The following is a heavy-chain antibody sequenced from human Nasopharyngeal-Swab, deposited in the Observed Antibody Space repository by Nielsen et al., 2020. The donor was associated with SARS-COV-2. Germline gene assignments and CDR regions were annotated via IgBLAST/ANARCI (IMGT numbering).Heavy chain of an antibody. Sequence: RQAPGKGLEWVSSTSSRSGDISYTDSVKGRFSISRGNAKNSLYMQMNSLRVEDRAVYYCARDLEDIFDHWGQGALVTVSS. V-gene: IGHV3-21*01. D-gene: IGHD2-15*01. CDR3: ARDLEDIFDH. J-gene: IGHJ4*02. CDR2: TSSRSGDI.